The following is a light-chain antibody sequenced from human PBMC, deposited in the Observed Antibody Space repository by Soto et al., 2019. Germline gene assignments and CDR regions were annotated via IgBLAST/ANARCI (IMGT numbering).Light chain of an antibody. V-gene: IGKV1-9*01. CDR3: QQLSSYPPWT. CDR1: QGISSY. Sequence: DIPLTQSPSFLPASVGDRVTITCRASQGISSYLAWYQQKPGKAPKLLIYSASTLQSGVPSRFSGSGSGTEFTLTISSLQPEDFATYYCQQLSSYPPWTFGQGTKVEIK. CDR2: SAS. J-gene: IGKJ1*01.